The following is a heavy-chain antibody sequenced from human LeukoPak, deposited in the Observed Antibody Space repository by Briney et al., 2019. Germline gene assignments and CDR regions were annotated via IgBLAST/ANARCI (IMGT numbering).Heavy chain of an antibody. CDR2: ISSSSSYI. D-gene: IGHD4-17*01. V-gene: IGHV3-21*01. CDR1: GFTFSSYS. Sequence: GGSLRLSCAASGFTFSSYSMNWVRQAPGKGLEWVSSISSSSSYIYYADSVKGRFTISRDNAKNTLYLQMNSLRAEDTAVYYCARAPRPYGAGYMDVWGKGTTVTISS. CDR3: ARAPRPYGAGYMDV. J-gene: IGHJ6*03.